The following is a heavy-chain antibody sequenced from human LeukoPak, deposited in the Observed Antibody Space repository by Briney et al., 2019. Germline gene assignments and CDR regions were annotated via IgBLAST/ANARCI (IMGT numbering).Heavy chain of an antibody. V-gene: IGHV3-11*04. CDR3: ASRASSGWYYYYYYMDV. Sequence: GGTLRLSCAASGFTFSDYYMSWIRQAPGKGLEWVSYISSSGSTIYYADSVKGRFTISRDNAKNSLYLQMNSLRAEDTAVYYCASRASSGWYYYYYYMDVWGKGTTVTVSS. J-gene: IGHJ6*03. CDR1: GFTFSDYY. CDR2: ISSSGSTI. D-gene: IGHD6-19*01.